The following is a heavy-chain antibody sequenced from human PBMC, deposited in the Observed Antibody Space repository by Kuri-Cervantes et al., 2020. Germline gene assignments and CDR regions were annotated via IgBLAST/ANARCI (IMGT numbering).Heavy chain of an antibody. CDR1: GFTFSNSW. CDR2: IKLDGSTI. V-gene: IGHV3-7*01. Sequence: GGSLRLSCAASGFTFSNSWMSWVRQAPGKGLEWVANIKLDGSTIFYVDSVRGRFTISRAHANNSLYLQMNSLGAEDTAVYYCARDYGYYFDYWGQGTLVTVSS. D-gene: IGHD4-17*01. CDR3: ARDYGYYFDY. J-gene: IGHJ4*02.